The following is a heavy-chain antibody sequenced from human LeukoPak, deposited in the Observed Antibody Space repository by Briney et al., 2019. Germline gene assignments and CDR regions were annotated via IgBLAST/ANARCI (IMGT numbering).Heavy chain of an antibody. CDR2: ISSSSSYI. V-gene: IGHV3-21*01. CDR1: GFTFSSYS. CDR3: ARGRRRIAAAGATPPAPYFDY. Sequence: GGSLRLSCAASGFTFSSYSMNWVRQAPGKGLEWVSSISSSSSYIYYADSVKGRFTISRDNAKNSLYLQMNSLRAEDTAVYYCARGRRRIAAAGATPPAPYFDYWGQGTLVTVSS. D-gene: IGHD6-13*01. J-gene: IGHJ4*02.